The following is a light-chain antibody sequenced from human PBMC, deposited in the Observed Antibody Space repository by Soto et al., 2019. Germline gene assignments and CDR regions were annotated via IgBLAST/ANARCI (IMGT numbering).Light chain of an antibody. V-gene: IGKV3-20*01. J-gene: IGKJ5*01. CDR2: GAS. Sequence: EVVMTQFPATLSVSPGGRATLSCRASQSVWSYLAWYQQKPGQPPRLLIYGASSRATGIPDRFSGSGSGTDFTLTISRLEPEDFAVFYCQHYDSLPITFGQGTRLEIK. CDR1: QSVWSY. CDR3: QHYDSLPIT.